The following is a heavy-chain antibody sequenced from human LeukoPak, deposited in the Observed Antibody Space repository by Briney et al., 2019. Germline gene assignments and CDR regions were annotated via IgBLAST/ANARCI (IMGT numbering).Heavy chain of an antibody. Sequence: GGSLTLSCAASGFTVSSSYMSWVRQAPGKGLEWVSVIYSGGSGSTYYADSVKGRFTISRDNSKNTLNLQMNSLRAEDTAVYYCAHRKATSWAHDYWGQGTLVTVSS. CDR1: GFTVSSSY. D-gene: IGHD2-2*01. J-gene: IGHJ4*02. CDR3: AHRKATSWAHDY. CDR2: IYSGGSGST. V-gene: IGHV3-53*01.